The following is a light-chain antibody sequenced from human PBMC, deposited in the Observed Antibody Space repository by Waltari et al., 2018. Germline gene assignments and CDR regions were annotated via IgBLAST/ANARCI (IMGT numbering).Light chain of an antibody. CDR1: QSLLYSSNNKNY. J-gene: IGKJ2*01. CDR3: QQYYRIPYT. CDR2: WAS. Sequence: DIVMTQSPDSLSVSLGERATINCKSGQSLLYSSNNKNYLAWYQQKPGQPPKLLIYWASTRASGVPDRFSGGGSGTDFTLTISSLQAEDVAFYYCQQYYRIPYTFGQGTKLEIK. V-gene: IGKV4-1*01.